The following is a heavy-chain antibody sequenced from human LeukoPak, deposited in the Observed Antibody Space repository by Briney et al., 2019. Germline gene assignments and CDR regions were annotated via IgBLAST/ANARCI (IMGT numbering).Heavy chain of an antibody. Sequence: PGGSLRLSCVASGFTFNTYSMHWVRQAPGKGLEWVAVHSYDGTNKYYGDSVKGRFTISKDNSKNTLFLQMTSLRPEDTAVYYCAKEKAAYCGGDCSFNWYFDLWGRGTLVTVSS. D-gene: IGHD2-21*02. J-gene: IGHJ2*01. CDR2: HSYDGTNK. V-gene: IGHV3-30*04. CDR3: AKEKAAYCGGDCSFNWYFDL. CDR1: GFTFNTYS.